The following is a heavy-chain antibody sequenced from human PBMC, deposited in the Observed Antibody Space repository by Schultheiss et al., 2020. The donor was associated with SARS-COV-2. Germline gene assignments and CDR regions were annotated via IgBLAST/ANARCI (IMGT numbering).Heavy chain of an antibody. CDR2: IYYSGST. Sequence: SETLSLTCAVYGGSFSGYYWGWIRQPPGKGLEWIGYIYYSGSTNYNPSLKSRVTISVDTSKNQFSLKLSSVTAADTAVYYCARMNYGDCFDYWGQGTLVTVSS. D-gene: IGHD4-17*01. J-gene: IGHJ4*02. CDR3: ARMNYGDCFDY. CDR1: GGSFSGYY. V-gene: IGHV4-59*01.